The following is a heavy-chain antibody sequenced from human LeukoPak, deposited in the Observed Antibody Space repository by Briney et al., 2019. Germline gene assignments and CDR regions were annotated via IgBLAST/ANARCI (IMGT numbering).Heavy chain of an antibody. CDR3: ARAPYSSYGDY. D-gene: IGHD3-22*01. CDR1: GGSISSYY. Sequence: SETLSLTCTVSGGSISSYYWSWIRQPPGKGLEWIGYIYYSGSTNYNPSLKSRVTISVDRSKNQFSLKLSSVTAAGTAVYYCARAPYSSYGDYWGQGTLVTVSS. J-gene: IGHJ4*02. CDR2: IYYSGST. V-gene: IGHV4-59*12.